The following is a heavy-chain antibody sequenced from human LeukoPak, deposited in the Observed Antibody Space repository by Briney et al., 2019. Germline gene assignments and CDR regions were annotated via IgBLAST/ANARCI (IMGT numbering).Heavy chain of an antibody. Sequence: TSETLSLTCAVSGGSISTSNWWNWVRQPPGMGLEWIGEIYHTGSIHYNASLKSRLTISLDNFNNQFSLKLTSVNAADTAMYYCARGSYYDSSGYFDYWGQGTLVTVSS. CDR1: GGSISTSNW. CDR3: ARGSYYDSSGYFDY. D-gene: IGHD3-22*01. V-gene: IGHV4-4*02. J-gene: IGHJ4*02. CDR2: IYHTGSI.